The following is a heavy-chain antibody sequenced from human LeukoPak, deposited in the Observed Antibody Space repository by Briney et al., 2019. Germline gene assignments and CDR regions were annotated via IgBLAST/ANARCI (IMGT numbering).Heavy chain of an antibody. Sequence: SETPSLTCTVPGGSISSYYWCWIRQPAGTGLEWIGRIYTSGDTNYNHSLKSRVAMSVDTSKNQISLMLISVTAADTAVYYCARDNTYFYGSGSYSLFDYWGQGTLVTVSS. V-gene: IGHV4-4*07. CDR2: IYTSGDT. CDR1: GGSISSYY. J-gene: IGHJ4*02. D-gene: IGHD3-10*01. CDR3: ARDNTYFYGSGSYSLFDY.